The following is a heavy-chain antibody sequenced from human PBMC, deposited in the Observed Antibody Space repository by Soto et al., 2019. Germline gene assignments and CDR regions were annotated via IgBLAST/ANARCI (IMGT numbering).Heavy chain of an antibody. D-gene: IGHD3-9*01. J-gene: IGHJ4*01. CDR2: IYYSGST. CDR1: GGSITSSY. V-gene: IGHV4-59*01. Sequence: QVQLQESGQGLVKPSETLSLTCTVSGGSITSSYWSWIRQPPGKGLEWIGYIYYSGSTNYNPSLKSRVTISVDTSKNQFSLNLSSVTAADTAVYFCARGLRYFDWWGHGTLVTVSS. CDR3: ARGLRYFDW.